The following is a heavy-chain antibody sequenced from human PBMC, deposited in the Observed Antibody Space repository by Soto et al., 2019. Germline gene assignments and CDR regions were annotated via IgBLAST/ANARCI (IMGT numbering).Heavy chain of an antibody. CDR2: IYYSGST. CDR3: VRLGYGDSWFDP. J-gene: IGHJ5*02. V-gene: IGHV4-61*01. D-gene: IGHD4-17*01. CDR1: GGSVTTGSYY. Sequence: PSETLSLTCTVSGGSVTTGSYYWSWIRQPPGKGLEWIGYIYYSGSTKYNPSLKSRVTISEDTSKNQFSLNLRSVTAADAAVYYCVRLGYGDSWFDPWGQGTLVTVSS.